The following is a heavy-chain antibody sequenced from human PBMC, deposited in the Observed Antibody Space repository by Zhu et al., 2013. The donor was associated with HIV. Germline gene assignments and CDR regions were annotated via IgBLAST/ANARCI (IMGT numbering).Heavy chain of an antibody. CDR3: ARRTTIGNWFDP. J-gene: IGHJ5*02. V-gene: IGHV1-2*02. D-gene: IGHD1-7*01. Sequence: QVQLVQSGAEVKKPGASVTVSCKAAGYTFIDYDIYWVRQTTGQGLESMGWINPNSGGTNYAQKFQGRVTMTRDTSISTAYMELSRLRSDDTAVYYCARRTTIGNWFDPGAREPWSPSP. CDR1: GYTFIDYD. CDR2: INPNSGGT.